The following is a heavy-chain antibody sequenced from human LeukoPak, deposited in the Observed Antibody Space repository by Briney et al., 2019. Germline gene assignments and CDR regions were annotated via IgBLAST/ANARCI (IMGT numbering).Heavy chain of an antibody. CDR3: ARDGRYCSSTSCYRGDY. CDR2: ISSSSSYI. D-gene: IGHD2-2*01. J-gene: IGHJ4*02. Sequence: KAGGSLRLSCAASGFTFSSYSMNWVRQAPGKGLEWVSSISSSSSYIYYADSVKGRFTISRDNSKNTLYLQMNSLRAEDTAVYYCARDGRYCSSTSCYRGDYWGQGTLVTVSS. V-gene: IGHV3-21*01. CDR1: GFTFSSYS.